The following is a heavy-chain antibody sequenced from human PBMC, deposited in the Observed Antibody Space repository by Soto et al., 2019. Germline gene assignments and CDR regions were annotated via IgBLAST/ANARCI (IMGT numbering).Heavy chain of an antibody. CDR2: IYYSGST. D-gene: IGHD6-25*01. Sequence: QVQLQESGPGLVKPSETLSLTCTVSGGSISSYYWSWIRQPPGKGLEWIGYIYYSGSTNYNPSLKSRVTISVDTSKNQFSLKLSSVTAADTAVYYCARGAAGYYSYYYYMDVWGKGTTVTVSS. CDR1: GGSISSYY. V-gene: IGHV4-59*01. CDR3: ARGAAGYYSYYYYMDV. J-gene: IGHJ6*03.